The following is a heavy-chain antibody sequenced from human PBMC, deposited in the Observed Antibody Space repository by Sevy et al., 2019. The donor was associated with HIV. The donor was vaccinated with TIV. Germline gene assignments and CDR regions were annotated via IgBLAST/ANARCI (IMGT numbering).Heavy chain of an antibody. D-gene: IGHD6-19*01. CDR2: FDPEDGET. CDR1: GYTLTELS. Sequence: ASVKVSCKVSGYTLTELSMHWVRQAPGKGLEWMGGFDPEDGETIYAQRFQGRVTITEDTSTDTAYMELSSLRSEDTAVYYSATDNRVAGRGWEDYYYGMDVWGQGTTVTVSS. J-gene: IGHJ6*02. V-gene: IGHV1-24*01. CDR3: ATDNRVAGRGWEDYYYGMDV.